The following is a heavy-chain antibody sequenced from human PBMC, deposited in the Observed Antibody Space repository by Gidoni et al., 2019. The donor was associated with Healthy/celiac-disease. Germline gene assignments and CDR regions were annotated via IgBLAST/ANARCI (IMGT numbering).Heavy chain of an antibody. J-gene: IGHJ6*02. CDR3: AKFGVAVADPYYYGMDV. D-gene: IGHD6-19*01. CDR1: GFTFSSYA. CDR2: IRGSGGST. V-gene: IGHV3-23*01. Sequence: EVQLLESGGGLVQPGGSLRLSCAASGFTFSSYAMSWFRQARGKGLEWVSAIRGSGGSTYYADSVKGRFTISRDNSKNTLYLQMNSLRAEDTAVYYCAKFGVAVADPYYYGMDVWGQGTTVTVSS.